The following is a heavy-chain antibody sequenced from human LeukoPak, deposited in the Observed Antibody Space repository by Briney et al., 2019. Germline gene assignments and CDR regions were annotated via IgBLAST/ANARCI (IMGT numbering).Heavy chain of an antibody. D-gene: IGHD1-26*01. J-gene: IGHJ4*02. Sequence: GGSLRPSCAASGFTFSSYAMSWVRQAPGKGLEWVSAISGSGGSTYYADSVKGRFTISRDNSKNTLYLQMNSLRAEDTAVYYCAKDARGIVGARGAFDYWGQGTLVTVSS. CDR3: AKDARGIVGARGAFDY. CDR1: GFTFSSYA. CDR2: ISGSGGST. V-gene: IGHV3-23*01.